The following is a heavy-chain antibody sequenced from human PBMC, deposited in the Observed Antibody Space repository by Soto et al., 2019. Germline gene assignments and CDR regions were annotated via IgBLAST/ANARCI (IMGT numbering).Heavy chain of an antibody. CDR3: ASTGYSSGPLGY. Sequence: ASVKVSCKASGGTFSSYAISWVRQAPGQGLEWTGGIIPIFGTANYAQKFQGRVTITADESTSTAYMELSSLRSEDTAVYYCASTGYSSGPLGYWGQGTLVTVSS. CDR1: GGTFSSYA. V-gene: IGHV1-69*13. D-gene: IGHD6-19*01. J-gene: IGHJ4*02. CDR2: IIPIFGTA.